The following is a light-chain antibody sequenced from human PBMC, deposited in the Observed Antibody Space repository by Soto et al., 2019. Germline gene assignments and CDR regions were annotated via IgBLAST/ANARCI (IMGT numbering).Light chain of an antibody. J-gene: IGKJ1*01. CDR1: QSVSSTY. CDR3: QQYGFSYRA. V-gene: IGKV3-20*01. CDR2: GAS. Sequence: EILLTQSPGTLSSSPGERVTLSCRASQSVSSTYLSWYQLKPGQAPRLLIYGASTRATGIPDRFSGSGSGTDFTLTISRLEPEVFAVYYCQQYGFSYRAFGQGTKV.